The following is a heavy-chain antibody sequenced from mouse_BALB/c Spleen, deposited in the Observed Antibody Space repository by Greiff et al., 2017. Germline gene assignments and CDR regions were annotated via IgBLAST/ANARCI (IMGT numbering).Heavy chain of an antibody. CDR1: GFTFTDYY. Sequence: EVQRVESGGGLVQPGGSLRLSCATSGFTFTDYYMSWVRQPPGKALEWLGFIRNKANGYTTEYSASVKGRFTISRDNSQSILYLQMNTLRAEDSATYYCARDDALGRDYWGQGTTLTVSS. J-gene: IGHJ2*01. D-gene: IGHD4-1*01. V-gene: IGHV7-3*02. CDR3: ARDDALGRDY. CDR2: IRNKANGYTT.